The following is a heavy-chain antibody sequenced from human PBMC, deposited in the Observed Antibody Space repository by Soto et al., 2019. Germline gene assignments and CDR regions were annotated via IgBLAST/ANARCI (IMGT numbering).Heavy chain of an antibody. CDR3: ARHCSDNGCQDH. V-gene: IGHV4-59*08. J-gene: IGHJ4*02. Sequence: SETLSLTCTVSGGSISNYYWSWMRQPPGKGLEWIGNMYDSGRTNYNPSLKSRVTISVDMPKNQFSLQLSSVTAADTAIYSCARHCSDNGCQDHWGQGTLVTVSS. CDR1: GGSISNYY. D-gene: IGHD2-15*01. CDR2: MYDSGRT.